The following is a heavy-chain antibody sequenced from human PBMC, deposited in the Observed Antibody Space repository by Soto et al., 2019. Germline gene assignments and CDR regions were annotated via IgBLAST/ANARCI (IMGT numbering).Heavy chain of an antibody. Sequence: SETLSLTCAVYGGSFSGYYWSWIRQPPGKGLEWIGEINHSGSTNYNPSLKSRVTISVDTSKNQFSLKLSSVTAADTAVYYCARGRHYYDSSGYYYRTGYFQHWGQGTLVTVS. CDR3: ARGRHYYDSSGYYYRTGYFQH. D-gene: IGHD3-22*01. J-gene: IGHJ1*01. V-gene: IGHV4-34*01. CDR1: GGSFSGYY. CDR2: INHSGST.